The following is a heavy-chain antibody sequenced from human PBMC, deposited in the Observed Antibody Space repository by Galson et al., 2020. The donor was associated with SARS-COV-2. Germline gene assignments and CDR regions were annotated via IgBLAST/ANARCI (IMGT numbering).Heavy chain of an antibody. CDR1: GGSISSSDW. V-gene: IGHV4-4*02. D-gene: IGHD2-21*02. CDR2: IFHSGYT. Sequence: SETLSLTCAVSGGSISSSDWWGWVRQPPGKGLEWIGEIFHSGYTNYNPSLKSRVTMSLETSKNQFSLKLSSVTAADTALYYCSRIIVTAYYFSYMDVWGKGTTVTVSS. CDR3: SRIIVTAYYFSYMDV. J-gene: IGHJ6*03.